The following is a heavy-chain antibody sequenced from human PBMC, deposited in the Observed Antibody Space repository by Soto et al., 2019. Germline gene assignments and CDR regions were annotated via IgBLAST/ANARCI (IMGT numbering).Heavy chain of an antibody. CDR1: GGSISSSSYY. V-gene: IGHV4-39*01. D-gene: IGHD2-2*02. Sequence: QLQLQESGPGLVKPSETLSLTCTVSGGSISSSSYYWGWVRQPPGKGLEWIGGIYYSGSTSYNPPLKSRVTISVDTSKNQFSLKLSSVTAADTAVYYCARHIVVVPAAIRRGGWFDPWGQGTLVTVSS. J-gene: IGHJ5*02. CDR2: IYYSGST. CDR3: ARHIVVVPAAIRRGGWFDP.